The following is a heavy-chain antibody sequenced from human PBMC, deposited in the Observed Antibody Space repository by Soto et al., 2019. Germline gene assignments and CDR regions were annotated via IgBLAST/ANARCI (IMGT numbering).Heavy chain of an antibody. CDR3: SRRAPEGFDP. V-gene: IGHV4-39*02. CDR1: GGTIRSSNYY. CDR2: IDYSGST. Sequence: SETLSLTCTVSGGTIRSSNYYWAWIRQPPGKGLEWIGSIDYSGSTYHNPSLKSRVTISVDTSKNHFSLKLGSVTAADTALYYCSRRAPEGFDPWGQGTLVTVSS. J-gene: IGHJ5*02.